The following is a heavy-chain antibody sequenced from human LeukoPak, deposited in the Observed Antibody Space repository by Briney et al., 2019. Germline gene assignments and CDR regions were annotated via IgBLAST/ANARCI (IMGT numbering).Heavy chain of an antibody. CDR2: TYYRSKWYN. CDR3: AREPDLPSSSSITYGMDV. V-gene: IGHV6-1*01. J-gene: IGHJ6*02. CDR1: GDSVSSNSAA. D-gene: IGHD6-13*01. Sequence: SQTLSLTCAISGDSVSSNSAAWNWIRQSPSRGLEWLGRTYYRSKWYNDYAVSVKSRITINPDTSKNQFSLQLNSVTPEDTAVYYCAREPDLPSSSSITYGMDVWGQGTTVTVSS.